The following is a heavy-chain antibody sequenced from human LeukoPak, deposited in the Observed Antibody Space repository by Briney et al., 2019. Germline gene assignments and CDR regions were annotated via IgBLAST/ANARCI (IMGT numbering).Heavy chain of an antibody. J-gene: IGHJ4*02. Sequence: GESLKISCKGSGYSFASYWIGWVRQMPGKGLEWMGIIYPGDSDTRYSPSFQGQVTISADKSISTAYLQWSSLKASDTAMYYCARSSSWTLYYFDYWGQGTLVTVSS. D-gene: IGHD6-13*01. CDR2: IYPGDSDT. V-gene: IGHV5-51*01. CDR1: GYSFASYW. CDR3: ARSSSWTLYYFDY.